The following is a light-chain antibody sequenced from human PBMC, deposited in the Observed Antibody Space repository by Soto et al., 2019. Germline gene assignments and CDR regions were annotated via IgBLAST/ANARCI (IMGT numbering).Light chain of an antibody. J-gene: IGLJ2*01. Sequence: QPVLTQPPSASGTPGQRVTISCSGSSSNIGSNTVNWYQQLPRTAPKLLIYSNNQRPSGVPDRFSGSKSGTSASLAISGLQSEDEADYDCAAWDDSLNGLVVFGGGTKVTVL. CDR2: SNN. CDR3: AAWDDSLNGLVV. V-gene: IGLV1-44*01. CDR1: SSNIGSNT.